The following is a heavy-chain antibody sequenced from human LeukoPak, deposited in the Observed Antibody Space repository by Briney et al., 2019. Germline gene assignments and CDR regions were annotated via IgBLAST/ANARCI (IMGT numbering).Heavy chain of an antibody. J-gene: IGHJ4*02. V-gene: IGHV4-34*01. CDR3: ARLTPGSYYGSGSYYNPVYFDY. CDR1: GGSFSGYY. CDR2: INHSGST. Sequence: SETLSLTCAVYGGSFSGYYWSWIRQPPGKGLEWIGEINHSGSTNYNPSLKSRVTISVDTSKNQFSLKLSPVTAADTAVYYCARLTPGSYYGSGSYYNPVYFDYWGQGTLVTVSS. D-gene: IGHD3-10*01.